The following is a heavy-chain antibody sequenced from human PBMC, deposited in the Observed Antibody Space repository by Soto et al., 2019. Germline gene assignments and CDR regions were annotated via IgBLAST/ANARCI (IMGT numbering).Heavy chain of an antibody. V-gene: IGHV5-51*01. J-gene: IGHJ4*02. CDR3: ARHRVAYCGGECFFPY. Sequence: GESLKISCKGSGYSFTSYWIGWVRQMPGKGLEWMGIIYPGDSDTRYSPSFQGQVTISADKSISTAYLQWSSLKASDTAMYYCARHRVAYCGGECFFPYLGPGTLQAVSS. CDR2: IYPGDSDT. CDR1: GYSFTSYW. D-gene: IGHD2-21*01.